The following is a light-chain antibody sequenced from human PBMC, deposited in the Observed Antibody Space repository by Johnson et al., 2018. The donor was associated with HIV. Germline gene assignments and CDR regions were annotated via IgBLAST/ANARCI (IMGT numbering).Light chain of an antibody. J-gene: IGLJ1*01. CDR1: SSNIGNNY. CDR3: ATCDNSLGV. V-gene: IGLV1-51*02. CDR2: ETT. Sequence: QSVLTQPPSVSAAPGQKVTISCSGSSSNIGNNYVSWYQQLPGTAPKLLIYETTKRPSGIPDRFSGSRSGTSATLGITGLQTGDEADYYCATCDNSLGVFGTRTKVTVL.